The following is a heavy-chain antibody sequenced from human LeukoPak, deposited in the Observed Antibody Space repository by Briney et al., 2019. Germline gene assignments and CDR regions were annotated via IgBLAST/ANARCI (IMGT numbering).Heavy chain of an antibody. V-gene: IGHV3-43*01. CDR1: GFTFEDYT. Sequence: GGSLRLSCAASGFTFEDYTMHWVRQSPGKRLEWVSLISWDGGSTYYADSVKGRFTISRDNAKNSLYLQMNSLRAEDTAVYYCARDRDDSSGYYHYMDVWGKGTTVTVSS. CDR2: ISWDGGST. D-gene: IGHD3-22*01. J-gene: IGHJ6*03. CDR3: ARDRDDSSGYYHYMDV.